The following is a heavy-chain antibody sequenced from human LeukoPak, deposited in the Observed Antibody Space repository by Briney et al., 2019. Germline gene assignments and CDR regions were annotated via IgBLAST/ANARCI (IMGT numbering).Heavy chain of an antibody. CDR1: GGSISRYY. J-gene: IGHJ4*02. CDR3: ARDLGYSYGYE. CDR2: IYYSGST. V-gene: IGHV4-59*01. Sequence: PSETLSLTCTVSGGSISRYYWSWIRQPPGKGLEWIGYIYYSGSTNYNPSLKSRVTISVDTSKNQFSLKLSSVTAADTAVYYCARDLGYSYGYEWGQGTLVTVSS. D-gene: IGHD5-18*01.